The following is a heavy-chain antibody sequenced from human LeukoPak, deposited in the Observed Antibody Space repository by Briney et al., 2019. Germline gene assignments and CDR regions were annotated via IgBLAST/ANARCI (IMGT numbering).Heavy chain of an antibody. D-gene: IGHD3-10*01. CDR3: ARDMVRGVKAYLSWFDP. CDR2: MYVSGST. CDR1: GDSISSYY. J-gene: IGHJ5*02. V-gene: IGHV4-4*07. Sequence: SETLSLTCTVSGDSISSYYWSWLRQPAGKGLEWLGRMYVSGSTNYNPSLKSRVTMSVDTSKNQFSLKMTSVTAADTAFYYCARDMVRGVKAYLSWFDPWGQGILVTVSP.